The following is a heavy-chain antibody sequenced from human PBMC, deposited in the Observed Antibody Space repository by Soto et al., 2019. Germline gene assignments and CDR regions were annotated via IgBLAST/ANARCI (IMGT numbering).Heavy chain of an antibody. V-gene: IGHV1-18*01. Sequence: QVQLVQSGAEVQKPGGSVTVSCTASGYTFSSSGMSWVRQAPGQGLEWMGWISAHTGSSDYAQRFKGRVTITKDSSTGTAHMELSRLRSDHTACYYIARAFFYRGSDTLGYWVEACALWGSAKRVSVSS. CDR1: GYTFSSSG. J-gene: IGHJ3*01. D-gene: IGHD3-16*01. CDR3: ARAFFYRGSDTLGYWVEACAL. CDR2: ISAHTGSS.